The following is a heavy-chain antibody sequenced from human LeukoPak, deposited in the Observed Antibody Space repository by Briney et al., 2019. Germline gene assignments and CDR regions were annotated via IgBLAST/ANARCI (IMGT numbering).Heavy chain of an antibody. D-gene: IGHD4-17*01. V-gene: IGHV3-23*01. Sequence: GGSLRLSCAASGFIFSNYYLVWVRQAPGKGLELISGIGANGGATYYADSVKGRFTISRDNSRETLYLHMNGLRADDTAVCYCGRDPNGDYLGAFDFWGQGTTVSVSS. CDR3: GRDPNGDYLGAFDF. CDR2: IGANGGAT. J-gene: IGHJ3*01. CDR1: GFIFSNYY.